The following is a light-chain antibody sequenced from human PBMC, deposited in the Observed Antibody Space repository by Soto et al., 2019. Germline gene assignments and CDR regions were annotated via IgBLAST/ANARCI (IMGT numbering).Light chain of an antibody. CDR1: QSISSY. CDR2: AAS. Sequence: DIQMTQSPSSLSASVGDRVTITCRASQSISSYLNWYQQKPGKAPKLLIYAASSLQSGVPSSFSGSGSGTYFTLTISSLQPEDFATYYCQQSYSTPWPFGQGTKVEIK. CDR3: QQSYSTPWP. V-gene: IGKV1-39*01. J-gene: IGKJ1*01.